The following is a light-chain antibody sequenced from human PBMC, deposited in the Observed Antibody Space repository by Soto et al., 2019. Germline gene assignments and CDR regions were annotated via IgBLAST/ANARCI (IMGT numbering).Light chain of an antibody. J-gene: IGKJ2*01. CDR2: AAS. CDR1: QSISSY. Sequence: DIQMTQSPSSLSASVGDRVTITCRASQSISSYLNWYQQKPGKAPKLLIYAASSLQSGVPSRFSGSGSGTDFTLTISSLQPEDFATYYGQQSYSTLYTCGQGTKLEIK. V-gene: IGKV1-39*01. CDR3: QQSYSTLYT.